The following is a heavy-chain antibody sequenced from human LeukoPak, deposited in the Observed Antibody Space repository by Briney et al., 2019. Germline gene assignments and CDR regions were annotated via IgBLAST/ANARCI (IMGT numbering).Heavy chain of an antibody. D-gene: IGHD6-19*01. CDR3: ARVNFAPWLVPRSDY. CDR1: GFTFSSYM. V-gene: IGHV3-48*02. CDR2: ISSGGDNI. Sequence: GGSLRLSCAASGFTFSSYMMNWVRQAPGKGLEWISYISSGGDNIYYADSVKGRFTISRDNAKNSLFLQMNSLRDEDTAVYFCARVNFAPWLVPRSDYWGQGTLVTVSS. J-gene: IGHJ4*02.